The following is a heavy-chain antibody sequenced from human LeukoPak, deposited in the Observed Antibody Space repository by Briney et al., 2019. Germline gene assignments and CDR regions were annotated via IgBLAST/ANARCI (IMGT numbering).Heavy chain of an antibody. CDR1: GFTFSTYA. D-gene: IGHD1-26*01. CDR2: ISYDGSNK. Sequence: GGSLRLSCAASGFTFSTYAMHWVRQAPGKGLEWVAVISYDGSNKYYADSVKGRFTISRDNPKNTLFLQMNSLRAEDTAVYYCARVLVGAFDYWGQGTLVTVSS. CDR3: ARVLVGAFDY. J-gene: IGHJ4*02. V-gene: IGHV3-30-3*01.